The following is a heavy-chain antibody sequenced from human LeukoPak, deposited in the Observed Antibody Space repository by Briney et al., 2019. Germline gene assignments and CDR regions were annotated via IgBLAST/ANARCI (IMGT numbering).Heavy chain of an antibody. CDR1: GGSISSYY. D-gene: IGHD6-6*01. Sequence: KPSETLSLTCTVSGGSISSYYWSWIRQPAGKGLEWIGRIYTSGSTNYNPSPKSRVTMSVDTSKNQFSLKLSSVTAADTAVYYCARVRSAARPDGDYFDYWGQGTLVTVSS. CDR2: IYTSGST. V-gene: IGHV4-4*07. CDR3: ARVRSAARPDGDYFDY. J-gene: IGHJ4*02.